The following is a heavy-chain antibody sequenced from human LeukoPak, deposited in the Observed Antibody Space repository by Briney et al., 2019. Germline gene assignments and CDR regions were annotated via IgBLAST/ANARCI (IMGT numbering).Heavy chain of an antibody. V-gene: IGHV3-74*01. Sequence: GGSLRLSCAASGFTFSSYWMHWVRQAPGKGLVWVSRINSDGSSTSYADSVKGRFTISRDNAKNTLYLQMNSLRAEDTAVYYCARDPAGVVVPAAIRYYFDYWGQGTLVTFSS. CDR1: GFTFSSYW. D-gene: IGHD2-2*01. CDR3: ARDPAGVVVPAAIRYYFDY. CDR2: INSDGSST. J-gene: IGHJ4*02.